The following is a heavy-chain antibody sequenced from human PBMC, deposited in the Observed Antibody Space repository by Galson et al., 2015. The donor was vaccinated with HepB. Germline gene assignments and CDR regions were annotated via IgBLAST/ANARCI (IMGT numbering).Heavy chain of an antibody. Sequence: SVKVSCKASGYTFTSYGISWVRQAPGQGLEWMGWISAYNGNTNYAQKLQGRVTMTTDTSTSTAYMELRSLRSDDTAVYYCARENFPGYSYGYSDYWGQGTLVTVSS. CDR1: GYTFTSYG. D-gene: IGHD5-18*01. CDR3: ARENFPGYSYGYSDY. CDR2: ISAYNGNT. V-gene: IGHV1-18*04. J-gene: IGHJ4*02.